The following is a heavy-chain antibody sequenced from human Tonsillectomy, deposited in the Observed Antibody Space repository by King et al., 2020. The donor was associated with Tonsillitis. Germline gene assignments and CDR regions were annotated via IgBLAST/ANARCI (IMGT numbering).Heavy chain of an antibody. Sequence: QLVQSGAELKKPGSSVKVSCKASGDTFSKDAISWVRLAPGQGLEWMGGIIPIFGAPNYAQKFQGRVIITADESTSTAYMELSSLRSEDTAVYYCARAFAYSSSWYAYFDSWGQGTLVTVSS. D-gene: IGHD6-13*01. V-gene: IGHV1-69*01. CDR2: IIPIFGAP. CDR1: GDTFSKDA. CDR3: ARAFAYSSSWYAYFDS. J-gene: IGHJ4*02.